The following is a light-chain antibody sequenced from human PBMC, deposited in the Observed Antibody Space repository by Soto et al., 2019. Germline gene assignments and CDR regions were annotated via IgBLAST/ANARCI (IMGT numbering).Light chain of an antibody. J-gene: IGLJ1*01. V-gene: IGLV2-14*01. CDR2: EVT. Sequence: QSALTRPASVSGSPGQSITISCTGTSSDVGGYNYVCWYKQHPGKAPQLMIYEVTNRPSGVSDRFPGSKSGNTASLTISGLQAEDEADYYCSSYTSSSTLYVFGTGTKVTVL. CDR1: SSDVGGYNY. CDR3: SSYTSSSTLYV.